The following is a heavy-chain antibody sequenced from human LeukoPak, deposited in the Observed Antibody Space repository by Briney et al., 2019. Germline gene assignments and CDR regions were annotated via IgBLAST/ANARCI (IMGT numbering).Heavy chain of an antibody. Sequence: SVCASRKASGFTFTSFAIQWVRQARGQRLEWIGWIVVGSGNTKYAQKFQGRVTITRDMSTSTAYMELNTEDSAVYYCAADVIPGPKGFDPWGQGALLTLSS. CDR1: GFTFTSFA. J-gene: IGHJ5*02. CDR2: IVVGSGNT. V-gene: IGHV1-58*02. CDR3: AADVIPGPKGFDP. D-gene: IGHD2-21*01.